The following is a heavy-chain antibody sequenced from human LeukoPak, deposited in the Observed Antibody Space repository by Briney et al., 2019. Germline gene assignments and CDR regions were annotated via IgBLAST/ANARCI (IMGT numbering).Heavy chain of an antibody. CDR1: GGSISSYY. Sequence: SETLSLTCTVSGGSISSYYWSWIRQPPGKGLEWFGYIYYSGSTNYNPSLKSRVTISVDTSKNQFSLKLSSVTAADTAVYYCARVLSGWSKNAIDYWGQGTLVTVSS. V-gene: IGHV4-59*01. D-gene: IGHD6-19*01. J-gene: IGHJ4*02. CDR3: ARVLSGWSKNAIDY. CDR2: IYYSGST.